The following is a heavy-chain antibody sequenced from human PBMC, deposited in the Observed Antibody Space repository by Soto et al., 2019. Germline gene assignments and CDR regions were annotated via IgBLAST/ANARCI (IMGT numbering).Heavy chain of an antibody. J-gene: IGHJ4*02. CDR1: GFTFSSYS. D-gene: IGHD4-4*01. CDR3: ARDLRQATVTVRYYFDY. Sequence: EVQLVESGGGLVKPGGSLRLSCAASGFTFSSYSMNWVRQAPGKGLEWVSSISSSSSYIYYADSVKVRFTISRDNAKNSLYLQMTSLRAEDTAVYYCARDLRQATVTVRYYFDYWGQGTLVTGSS. V-gene: IGHV3-21*01. CDR2: ISSSSSYI.